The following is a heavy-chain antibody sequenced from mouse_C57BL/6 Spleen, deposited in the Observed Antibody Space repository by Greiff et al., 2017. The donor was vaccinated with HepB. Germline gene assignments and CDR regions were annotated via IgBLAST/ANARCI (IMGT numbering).Heavy chain of an antibody. CDR1: GFTFSSYG. CDR3: ASMVDY. D-gene: IGHD1-1*02. CDR2: ISSGGSYT. V-gene: IGHV5-6*01. J-gene: IGHJ4*01. Sequence: EVQLQESGGDLVKPGGSLKLSCAASGFTFSSYGMSWVRQTPDKRLEWVATISSGGSYTYYPDSVKGRFTISRDNAKNTLYLQMSSLKSEDTAMYYCASMVDYWGQGTSVTVSS.